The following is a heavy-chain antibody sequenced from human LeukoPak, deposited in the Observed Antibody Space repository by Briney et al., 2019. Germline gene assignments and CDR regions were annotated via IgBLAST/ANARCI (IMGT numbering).Heavy chain of an antibody. CDR2: IYTSGST. V-gene: IGHV4-61*02. CDR1: GGSISSSSYY. D-gene: IGHD2-2*01. CDR3: ASGGYWFDP. Sequence: SETLSLTCTVSGGSISSSSYYWSWIRQPAGKGLEWIGRIYTSGSTNYNPSLKSRVTISVDTSKNQFSLKLSSVTAADTAVYYCASGGYWFDPWGQGTLVTVSS. J-gene: IGHJ5*02.